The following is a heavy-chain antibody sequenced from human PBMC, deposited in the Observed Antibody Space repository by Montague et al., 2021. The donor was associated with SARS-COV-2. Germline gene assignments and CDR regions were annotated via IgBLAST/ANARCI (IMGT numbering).Heavy chain of an antibody. J-gene: IGHJ4*02. V-gene: IGHV4-59*08. CDR2: VYYSGNT. Sequence: SETLSLTCTVSGGSISSDYWTWIRQLPGKGLEWIAFVYYSGNTYYNPSLRGRVTISVDTSSNHFSPTLSSATAADTAIYYCARHYDHSSRVDSWGQGTLVTVSS. CDR1: GGSISSDY. CDR3: ARHYDHSSRVDS. D-gene: IGHD3-16*01.